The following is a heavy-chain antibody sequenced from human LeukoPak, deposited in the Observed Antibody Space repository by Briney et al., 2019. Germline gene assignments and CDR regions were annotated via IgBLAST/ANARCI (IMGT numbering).Heavy chain of an antibody. CDR3: ATGSGWYPKLYYFDY. CDR2: ISGSGGST. J-gene: IGHJ4*02. D-gene: IGHD6-19*01. Sequence: PGGSLRLSCAASGFTFSSYAMSWVRQAPGKGLEWVSAISGSGGSTYYADSVKGRFTISRDNSKNTLYLQMNSLRAEDTAVYYCATGSGWYPKLYYFDYWGQGTLVTVSS. V-gene: IGHV3-23*01. CDR1: GFTFSSYA.